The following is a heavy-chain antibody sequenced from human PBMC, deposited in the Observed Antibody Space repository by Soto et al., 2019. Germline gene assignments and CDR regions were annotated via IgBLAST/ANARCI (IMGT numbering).Heavy chain of an antibody. CDR2: INHSGST. CDR1: GGSFSGYY. J-gene: IGHJ4*02. D-gene: IGHD3-10*01. CDR3: ARGGPYGSGSYHFDY. Sequence: PSETLSLTCAVYGGSFSGYYWSWIRQPPGKGLEWIGEINHSGSTNYNPSLKSRVTISVDTSKNQFSLKLSSVTAADTAVYYCARGGPYGSGSYHFDYWGQGTLVTVSS. V-gene: IGHV4-34*01.